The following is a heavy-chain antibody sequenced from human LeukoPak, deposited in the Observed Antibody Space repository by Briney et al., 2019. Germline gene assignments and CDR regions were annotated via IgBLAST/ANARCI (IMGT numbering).Heavy chain of an antibody. Sequence: SETLSLTCTVSGGSISSYYWSWIRQPPGKGLEWIGYIYYSGSTNYNPSLKSRVTISVDTSKNQFSLKLSSVTAADTAVYYCARTTEGYCRGRSCYSYYYYMDVWGQGTMVTVSS. J-gene: IGHJ6*03. CDR3: ARTTEGYCRGRSCYSYYYYMDV. V-gene: IGHV4-59*01. CDR2: IYYSGST. D-gene: IGHD2-15*01. CDR1: GGSISSYY.